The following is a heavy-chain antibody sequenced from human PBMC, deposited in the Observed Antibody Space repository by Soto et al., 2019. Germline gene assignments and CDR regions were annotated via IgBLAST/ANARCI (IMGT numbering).Heavy chain of an antibody. D-gene: IGHD1-26*01. CDR2: ISSSGSTI. J-gene: IGHJ4*02. CDR3: ASPGAFDY. V-gene: IGHV3-48*03. Sequence: GXRGLSGAGSGSTFSTYEMNWVHQAPGKGLELVSYISSSGSTIYYADSVQGRFTISRDKPKNSLYLQMYSLRAEDTAVYYCASPGAFDYWGQGTLLIVTS. CDR1: GSTFSTYE.